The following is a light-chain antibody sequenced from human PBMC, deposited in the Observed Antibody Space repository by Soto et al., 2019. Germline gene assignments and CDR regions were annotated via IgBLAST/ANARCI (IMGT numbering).Light chain of an antibody. J-gene: IGKJ1*01. CDR1: QSISSY. CDR2: AAS. V-gene: IGKV1-39*01. CDR3: QQAYSTPWT. Sequence: DIQMTQSPSSLSASVGDRVTITCRASQSISSYLSWYQQKPGKAPKLLIFAASSLQSGVPSRFSGSGSGTDFTLTINSLQPEDSATYYCQQAYSTPWTFGQGTKVEIK.